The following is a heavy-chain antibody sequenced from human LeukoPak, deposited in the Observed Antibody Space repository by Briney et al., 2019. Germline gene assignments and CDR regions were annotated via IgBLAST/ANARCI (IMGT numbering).Heavy chain of an antibody. V-gene: IGHV5-51*01. CDR1: GYDFTTYW. Sequence: GESLKISCKGSGYDFTTYWIAWVRQMPGKGLEWMGLIYPGDSNTRYSPSFRGQVTISADKSISTAYLQWSSLKASDTAMYYCARRRAVAGIYYFDYWGQGSLVTVSS. J-gene: IGHJ4*02. D-gene: IGHD6-19*01. CDR2: IYPGDSNT. CDR3: ARRRAVAGIYYFDY.